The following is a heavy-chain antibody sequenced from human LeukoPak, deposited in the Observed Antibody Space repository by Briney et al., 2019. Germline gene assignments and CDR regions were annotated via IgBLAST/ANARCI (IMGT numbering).Heavy chain of an antibody. CDR1: GYTFTSYG. J-gene: IGHJ6*02. V-gene: IGHV1-8*02. D-gene: IGHD3-3*01. Sequence: GASVKVSCKASGYTFTSYGISWVRQAPGQGLEWMGWMNPNSGNTGYAQKFQGRVTMTRNTSISTAYMELSSLRSEDTAVYYCARGGLGTLYDFWSGYSLYYYYGMDVWGQGTTVTVSS. CDR3: ARGGLGTLYDFWSGYSLYYYYGMDV. CDR2: MNPNSGNT.